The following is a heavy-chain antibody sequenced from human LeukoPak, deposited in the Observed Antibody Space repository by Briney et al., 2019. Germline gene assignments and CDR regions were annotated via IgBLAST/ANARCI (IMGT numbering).Heavy chain of an antibody. CDR2: VHYDGST. CDR1: GYSTSSSNW. J-gene: IGHJ4*02. Sequence: SETLSLTCAVSGYSTSSSNWWGWIRQPPGKGLEWIGHVHYDGSTQYNPSLKSRVTMSVDTSKNQFSLNLNSVTAVDTAVYYCARLLSGSYFYYDYWGQGTLVRFSS. CDR3: ARLLSGSYFYYDY. V-gene: IGHV4-28*01. D-gene: IGHD1-26*01.